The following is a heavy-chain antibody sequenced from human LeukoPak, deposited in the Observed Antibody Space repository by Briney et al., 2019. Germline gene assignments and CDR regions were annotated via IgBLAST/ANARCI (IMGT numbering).Heavy chain of an antibody. CDR3: ASGREGYNTAFGY. V-gene: IGHV3-23*01. D-gene: IGHD5-24*01. CDR1: GFNFSSYA. Sequence: GGSLRLSCAASGFNFSSYAMSWVRQAPGKGLEWVSAISGSGGSTYYADFVKGRFTISRDNSKSTLYLQMNSLRAEDTAVYYCASGREGYNTAFGYWGQGTLLTVSS. CDR2: ISGSGGST. J-gene: IGHJ4*02.